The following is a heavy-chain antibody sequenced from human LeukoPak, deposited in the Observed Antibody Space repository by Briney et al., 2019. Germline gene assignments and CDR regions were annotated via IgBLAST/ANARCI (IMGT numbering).Heavy chain of an antibody. V-gene: IGHV3-33*01. Sequence: QPGGSLRLSCAASGFTFSSYGMHWVRQAPGKGLEWVAVIWYDGSNKYYADSVKGRFIISRDNSKNTLYLQMNSLRAEDTAVYYCARKYPRDAFDIWGQGTMVTVSS. CDR2: IWYDGSNK. CDR3: ARKYPRDAFDI. D-gene: IGHD2-2*02. CDR1: GFTFSSYG. J-gene: IGHJ3*02.